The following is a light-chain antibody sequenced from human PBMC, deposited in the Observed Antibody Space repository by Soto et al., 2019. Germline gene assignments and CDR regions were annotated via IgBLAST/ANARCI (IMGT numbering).Light chain of an antibody. V-gene: IGLV2-8*01. Sequence: QSALTQSPSASGSPGQSVTISCTGTKNDIGVFDFVSWQQHHHGTDPRLSIYEFFQRHSGVHDRLSGSKSGKKASMTVSGLQAADEANYYCSSYTGSSILYVIGTGTKDNVL. CDR2: EFF. J-gene: IGLJ1*01. CDR1: KNDIGVFDF. CDR3: SSYTGSSILYV.